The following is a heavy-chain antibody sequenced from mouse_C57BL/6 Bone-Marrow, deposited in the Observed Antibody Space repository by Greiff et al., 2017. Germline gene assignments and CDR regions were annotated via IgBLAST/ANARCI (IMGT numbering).Heavy chain of an antibody. CDR1: GFTFSSYG. D-gene: IGHD1-1*01. J-gene: IGHJ3*01. CDR3: ARNSGSSWFAY. Sequence: EVQGVESGGDLVKPGGSLKLSCAASGFTFSSYGMSWVRQTPDKRLEWVATISSGGSYTYYPDSVKGRFTISRDNAKNTLYLQMSSLKSEATAMYYCARNSGSSWFAYWGQGTLVTVSA. CDR2: ISSGGSYT. V-gene: IGHV5-6*01.